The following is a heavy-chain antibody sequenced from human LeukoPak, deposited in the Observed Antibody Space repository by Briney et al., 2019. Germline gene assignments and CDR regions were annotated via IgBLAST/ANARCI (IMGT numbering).Heavy chain of an antibody. J-gene: IGHJ4*02. Sequence: PGGSLRLSCAASGFTFDDYAMHWVRQAPGKGLEWVSLISGDGGSTYYADSVKGRFTISRDNSKNSLYLQMNSLRAEDTAVYYWARDSPDCSSTSCYNYWGQGTLVTVSS. CDR3: ARDSPDCSSTSCYNY. V-gene: IGHV3-43*02. CDR1: GFTFDDYA. CDR2: ISGDGGST. D-gene: IGHD2-2*02.